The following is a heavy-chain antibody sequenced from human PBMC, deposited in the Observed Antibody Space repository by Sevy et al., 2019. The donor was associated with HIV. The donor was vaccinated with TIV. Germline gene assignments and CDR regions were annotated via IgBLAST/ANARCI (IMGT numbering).Heavy chain of an antibody. Sequence: GGSLRLSCAVSGFTFSSHAMGWVRQTPGKGLEWVSLMSTCSGCTYYPGSVKGRFIISTDKSRTTLYLQMNSLRVEDAAVYFCARTMTHLGEAFDLWGQGTMVTVSS. J-gene: IGHJ3*01. D-gene: IGHD3-10*01. CDR2: MSTCSGCT. CDR1: GFTFSSHA. CDR3: ARTMTHLGEAFDL. V-gene: IGHV3-23*01.